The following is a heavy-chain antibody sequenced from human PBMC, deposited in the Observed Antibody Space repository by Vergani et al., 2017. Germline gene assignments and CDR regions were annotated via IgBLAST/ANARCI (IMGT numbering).Heavy chain of an antibody. J-gene: IGHJ4*02. CDR3: ATAGAAYYRGASCYDFFEY. D-gene: IGHD2-15*01. V-gene: IGHV3-74*03. CDR1: GFSFNSYW. CDR2: IKSDGSIT. Sequence: VHLVESGGGVVQPGRSLTLSCVASGFSFNSYWMHWVRQVPGKGLLWVSRIKSDGSITAYADSVKGRFTISRYNAQNTLYLQMNRLRPEDTAVYYCATAGAAYYRGASCYDFFEYWGQGTLVTVAS.